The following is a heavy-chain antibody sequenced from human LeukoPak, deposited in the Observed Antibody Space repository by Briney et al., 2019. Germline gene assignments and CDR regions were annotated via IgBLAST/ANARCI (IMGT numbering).Heavy chain of an antibody. CDR2: IYYSGST. CDR1: GGSISSDSYY. Sequence: TSETLSLTCTVSGGSISSDSYYWAWIRQPPGKGLEWIASIYYSGSTYYNPSLKSRVTISVDTSRNQFSLKLSSVTAADTAVYYCARHEPQLDFWSGYYTEEGAFDIWGQGTMVTVSS. D-gene: IGHD3-3*01. V-gene: IGHV4-39*01. CDR3: ARHEPQLDFWSGYYTEEGAFDI. J-gene: IGHJ3*02.